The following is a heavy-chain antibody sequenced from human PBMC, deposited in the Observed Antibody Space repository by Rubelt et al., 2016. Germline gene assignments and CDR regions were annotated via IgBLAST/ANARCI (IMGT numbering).Heavy chain of an antibody. V-gene: IGHV4-34*01. D-gene: IGHD3-22*01. CDR3: ARGKEGLGVTMMDY. CDR2: INHSGST. CDR1: GGSFSGYY. J-gene: IGHJ4*02. Sequence: QVQLQQWGAGLLKPSETLSLTCAVYGGSFSGYYWSWIRQPPGKGLEWIGEINHSGSTNYNPSLKGRVTISVDTSKNQFSLKLSPVTAADTAVYYCARGKEGLGVTMMDYWGQGTLVTVSS.